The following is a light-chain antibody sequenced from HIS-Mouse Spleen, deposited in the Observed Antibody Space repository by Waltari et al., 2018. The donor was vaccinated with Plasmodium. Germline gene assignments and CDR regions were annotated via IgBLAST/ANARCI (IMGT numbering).Light chain of an antibody. V-gene: IGLV3-10*01. CDR1: ALQKKY. Sequence: SYELTQPPPFPVSPGQTARSTRSGDALQKKYAYWYPHKSGQAPVLVIYEDSKRPSGIPERFSGSSSGTMATLTISGAQVEDEADYYCYSTDSSGNHRVFGGGTKLTVL. CDR3: YSTDSSGNHRV. J-gene: IGLJ3*02. CDR2: EDS.